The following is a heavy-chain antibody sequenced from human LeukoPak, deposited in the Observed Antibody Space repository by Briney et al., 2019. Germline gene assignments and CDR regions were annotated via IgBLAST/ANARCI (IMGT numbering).Heavy chain of an antibody. Sequence: SETLSLTCTFSGGSIRSYYWNWIRQPAGKGLEWIGRIQSSGSTNHNPSLKSRVTMSVDTSKNQFSLKLRSVTAADTAVYYCAQDSGDGYFQPWGQGTRVTVSS. CDR3: AQDSGDGYFQP. V-gene: IGHV4-4*07. CDR1: GGSIRSYY. CDR2: IQSSGST. J-gene: IGHJ1*01. D-gene: IGHD4-17*01.